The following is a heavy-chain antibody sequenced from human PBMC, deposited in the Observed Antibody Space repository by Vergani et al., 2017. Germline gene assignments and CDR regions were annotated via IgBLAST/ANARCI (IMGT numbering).Heavy chain of an antibody. V-gene: IGHV4-38-2*01. CDR1: NSSINSNYY. Sequence: QVQLQESGPGLVQPAETLSLTCVVSNSSINSNYYWGWIRQSPGKRLEWIGSVSHSGSTSSNPSLKSRVTISVDKSKKLISLILNSVTAADTAVYYCVRDAINYDVLTGYYIGLDSWGQGTLVTVSS. CDR2: VSHSGST. D-gene: IGHD3-9*01. CDR3: VRDAINYDVLTGYYIGLDS. J-gene: IGHJ4*02.